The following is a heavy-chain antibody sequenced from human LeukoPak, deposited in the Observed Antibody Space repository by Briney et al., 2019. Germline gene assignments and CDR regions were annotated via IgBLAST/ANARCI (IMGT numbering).Heavy chain of an antibody. CDR3: ARALYGDPLHYYYYYCMDV. V-gene: IGHV4-34*01. D-gene: IGHD4-17*01. J-gene: IGHJ6*03. CDR1: GGSFSGYY. CDR2: INHSGST. Sequence: SETLSLTCAVYGGSFSGYYWSWIRQPPGKGLEWIGEINHSGSTNYNPSLKSRVTISVDTSKNQFSLKLSSVTAADTAVYYCARALYGDPLHYYYYYCMDVWGKGTTVTVSS.